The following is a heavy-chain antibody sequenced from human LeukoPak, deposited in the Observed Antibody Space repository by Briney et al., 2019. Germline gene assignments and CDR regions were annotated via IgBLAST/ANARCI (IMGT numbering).Heavy chain of an antibody. J-gene: IGHJ3*02. Sequence: GGSLRLSCAASGFVFSSYAMNWVRQAPGKGLEWVSVIDASGSNIESADSVKGRFTISRDNSKNTLYLQMNSLRAEDTAVYYCAREWLVLPDHDAFDIWGQGTMVTVSS. CDR1: GFVFSSYA. CDR3: AREWLVLPDHDAFDI. CDR2: IDASGSNI. D-gene: IGHD6-6*01. V-gene: IGHV3-23*01.